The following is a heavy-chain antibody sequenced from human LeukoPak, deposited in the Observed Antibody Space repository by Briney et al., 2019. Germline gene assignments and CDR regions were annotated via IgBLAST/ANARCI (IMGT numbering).Heavy chain of an antibody. CDR3: ARDWGELFGSDY. V-gene: IGHV3-21*01. CDR1: GFTFSSYS. J-gene: IGHJ4*02. CDR2: ISSSSSYI. Sequence: GGSLRLSCAASGFTFSSYSMNWVRQAPGKGLEWVSSISSSSSYIYYADSVKGRFTISRDNAKNSLYLQMISLRAEDTAVYYCARDWGELFGSDYWGQGTLVTVSS. D-gene: IGHD1-26*01.